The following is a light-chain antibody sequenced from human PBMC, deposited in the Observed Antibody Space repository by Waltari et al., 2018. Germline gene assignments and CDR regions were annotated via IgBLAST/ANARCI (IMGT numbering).Light chain of an antibody. CDR2: ESS. Sequence: EVILTQSPDTLSLSPGARATLSCRASQNITNNYLAWYQQKPGLAPRLLIYESSSRATGVPDRFSGSGSGTDFTLTISRLQAEDVAVYYCQQYFKTPLTFGGGTKVEIK. CDR1: QNITNNY. V-gene: IGKV3-20*01. CDR3: QQYFKTPLT. J-gene: IGKJ4*01.